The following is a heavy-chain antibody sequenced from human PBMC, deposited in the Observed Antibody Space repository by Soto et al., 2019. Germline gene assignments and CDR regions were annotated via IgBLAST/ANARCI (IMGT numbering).Heavy chain of an antibody. V-gene: IGHV1-8*01. J-gene: IGHJ4*02. D-gene: IGHD4-17*01. CDR1: GYTFTSYD. CDR2: MNPNSGNA. Sequence: ASVKVSCKASGYTFTSYDINWVRQATGQGLEWMGWMNPNSGNAGYAQKFQGRVTMTRNTSISTAYMELSSLRSEDTAVYYCARVSRDGDEPGGWGQGTLVTVSS. CDR3: ARVSRDGDEPGG.